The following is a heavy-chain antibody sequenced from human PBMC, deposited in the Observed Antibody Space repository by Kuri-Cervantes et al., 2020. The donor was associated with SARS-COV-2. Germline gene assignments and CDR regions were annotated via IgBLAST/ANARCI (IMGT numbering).Heavy chain of an antibody. CDR1: GGSISSSSYY. D-gene: IGHD6-6*01. CDR2: INHSGST. CDR3: ARLQSIAASFDY. V-gene: IGHV4-39*07. J-gene: IGHJ4*02. Sequence: SETLSLTCTVSGGSISSSSYYWSWIRQPPGKGLEWIGEINHSGSTNYNPSLKSRVTISVDTSKNQFSLKLSSVTAADTAVYYCARLQSIAASFDYWGQGTLVTVSS.